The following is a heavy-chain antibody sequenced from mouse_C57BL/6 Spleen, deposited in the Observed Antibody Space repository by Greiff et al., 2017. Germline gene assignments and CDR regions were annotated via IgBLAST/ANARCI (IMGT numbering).Heavy chain of an antibody. CDR3: ARSNYDGSSYDAMGY. CDR2: INPNNGGT. CDR1: GYTFTDYY. Sequence: EVQLQQSGPELVKPGASVKISCKASGYTFTDYYMNWVKQRHGTSLEWIGDINPNNGGTSYNQKFKGKATLTGDQSSSTAYMPRNSLTSEDSAVYYCARSNYDGSSYDAMGYWGQGTSVTVSS. D-gene: IGHD1-1*01. V-gene: IGHV1-26*01. J-gene: IGHJ4*01.